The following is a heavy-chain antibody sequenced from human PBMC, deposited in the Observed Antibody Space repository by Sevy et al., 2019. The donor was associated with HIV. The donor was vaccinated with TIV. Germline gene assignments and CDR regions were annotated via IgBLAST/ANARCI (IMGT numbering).Heavy chain of an antibody. CDR3: AKASYGYTYGYLDY. J-gene: IGHJ4*02. V-gene: IGHV3-23*01. Sequence: GGSLRLSCADSGFTFSGYVMSWVRQAPGKGLEWVSGISDSGSGTYYAESVKGRFTISRDSSKNTLYLQMNSLRAEDTAVYYCAKASYGYTYGYLDYWGQGTLVTVSS. CDR1: GFTFSGYV. D-gene: IGHD5-18*01. CDR2: ISDSGSGT.